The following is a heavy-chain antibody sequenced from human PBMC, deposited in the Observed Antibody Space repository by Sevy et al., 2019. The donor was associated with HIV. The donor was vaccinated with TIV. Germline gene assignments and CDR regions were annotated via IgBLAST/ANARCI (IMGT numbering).Heavy chain of an antibody. CDR1: GDSVASSSAA. D-gene: IGHD5-12*01. CDR2: TYYRSKWYT. J-gene: IGHJ4*02. CDR3: ARAEVATGGYDY. V-gene: IGHV6-1*01. Sequence: SQTLSLTCAISGDSVASSSAAWNWIRQSPSRGLEWLGRTYYRSKWYTDYALSVKCRIIINPDTSKNQFSLQLNSVTPEDTAVYYCARAEVATGGYDYWGQGTLVTVSS.